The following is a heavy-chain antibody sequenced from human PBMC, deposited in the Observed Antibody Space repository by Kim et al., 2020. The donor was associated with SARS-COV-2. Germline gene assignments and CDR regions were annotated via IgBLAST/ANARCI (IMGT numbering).Heavy chain of an antibody. V-gene: IGHV3-48*02. J-gene: IGHJ5*02. D-gene: IGHD1-26*01. CDR3: AREPRLSGGGGWFDP. Sequence: DSVKGRFTISRDNAKNYLYLQMNRLRDEDTAVYYCAREPRLSGGGGWFDPWGQGTLVTVSS.